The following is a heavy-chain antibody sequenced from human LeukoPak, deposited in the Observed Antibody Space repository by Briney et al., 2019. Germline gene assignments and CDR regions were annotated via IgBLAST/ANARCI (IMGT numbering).Heavy chain of an antibody. V-gene: IGHV3-53*01. Sequence: GGSLRLSCAASGFTVSSNYMSWVRQAPGKGLEWVSVIYSGGSTYYADSVKGRFTISRDNSKNTLYLQMNSLRAEDTAVYYCAKDLFPDYYDSSGYYPFWGQGTLVTVSS. D-gene: IGHD3-22*01. J-gene: IGHJ4*02. CDR1: GFTVSSNY. CDR2: IYSGGST. CDR3: AKDLFPDYYDSSGYYPF.